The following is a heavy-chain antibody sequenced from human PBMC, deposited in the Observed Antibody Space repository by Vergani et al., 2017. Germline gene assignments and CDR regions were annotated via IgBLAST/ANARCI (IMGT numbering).Heavy chain of an antibody. CDR1: GFTFSHYS. CDR2: ISGNNDDV. D-gene: IGHD6-13*01. V-gene: IGHV3-21*01. Sequence: EVQMVESGGGLVKPGGSLRLSCVASGFTFSHYSMNWVRQAPGKGLEWVSSISGNNDDVYYADSVKGRFTISRDNAKNSLYLDMSSLRAEDTAVYYCARDLRAAAVGDPFYYWGQGTLVTVSS. J-gene: IGHJ4*02. CDR3: ARDLRAAAVGDPFYY.